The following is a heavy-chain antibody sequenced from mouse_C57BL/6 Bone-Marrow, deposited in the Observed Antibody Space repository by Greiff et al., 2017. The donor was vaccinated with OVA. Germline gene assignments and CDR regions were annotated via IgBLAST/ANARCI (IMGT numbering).Heavy chain of an antibody. Sequence: LVESGGGLVKPGGSLKLSCAASGFTFSSYAMSWVRQTPEKRLEWVATISDGGSYTYYPDNVKGRFTISRDNAKNNLYLQMSHLKSEDTAMYYCARDLYWYFDVWGTGTTVTVSS. CDR3: ARDLYWYFDV. CDR2: ISDGGSYT. CDR1: GFTFSSYA. J-gene: IGHJ1*03. V-gene: IGHV5-4*01.